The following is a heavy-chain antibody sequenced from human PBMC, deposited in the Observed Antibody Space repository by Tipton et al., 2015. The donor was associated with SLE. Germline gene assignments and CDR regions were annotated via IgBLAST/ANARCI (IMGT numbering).Heavy chain of an antibody. V-gene: IGHV4-34*01. D-gene: IGHD3-16*01. CDR2: ISHSGTT. Sequence: TLSLTCAVYGGFFSGHYCTWIRQSPGKGLEWIGDISHSGTTNYNSSLRGRVTISGGTSKNQFSLKLFSVTAADTAVYYCARVTSTATYYEDFWGQGTLVTVSS. J-gene: IGHJ4*02. CDR3: ARVTSTATYYEDF. CDR1: GGFFSGHY.